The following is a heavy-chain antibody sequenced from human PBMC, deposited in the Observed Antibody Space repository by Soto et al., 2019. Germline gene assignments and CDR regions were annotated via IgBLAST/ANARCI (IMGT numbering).Heavy chain of an antibody. CDR2: IFYIGNT. V-gene: IGHV4-39*01. J-gene: IGHJ5*02. D-gene: IGHD3-10*01. Sequence: SETLSLTCTVSGGSISTDSYYWGWVRQSPGKGLEWIGTIFYIGNTYYSPSLKSRVTISVDLSNNQFSLRLSSVTAADTALYYCARHWAFALAGSRFDRCGLGTLIAVCS. CDR1: GGSISTDSYY. CDR3: ARHWAFALAGSRFDR.